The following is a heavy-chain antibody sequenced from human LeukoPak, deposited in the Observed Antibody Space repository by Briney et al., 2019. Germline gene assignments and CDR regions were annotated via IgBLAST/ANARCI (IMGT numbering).Heavy chain of an antibody. CDR1: GGSFSGYY. D-gene: IGHD6-13*01. V-gene: IGHV4-34*01. CDR2: INHSGST. J-gene: IGHJ2*01. Sequence: SETLSLTCAVYGGSFSGYYWSWIRQPPGEGLEWIGEINHSGSTNYNLSLKSRVTISVDTSKNQFSLKLSSVTAADTAVYYCARQFYSSSWYFDLWGRGTLVTVSS. CDR3: ARQFYSSSWYFDL.